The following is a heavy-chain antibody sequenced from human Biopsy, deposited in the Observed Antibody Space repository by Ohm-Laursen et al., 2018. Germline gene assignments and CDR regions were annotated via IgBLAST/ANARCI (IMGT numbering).Heavy chain of an antibody. J-gene: IGHJ3*02. D-gene: IGHD6-19*01. CDR3: AKHGSGWTGDDAFHI. Sequence: TLSLTCTVSGGSISGSSWSWIRQAPGKGLEWIGYISYSRDTNYDPSLKSRITISVDTSKNQFSLKLTSVTAADTAVYYCAKHGSGWTGDDAFHIWGQGTMVTVSS. CDR2: ISYSRDT. V-gene: IGHV4-59*08. CDR1: GGSISGSS.